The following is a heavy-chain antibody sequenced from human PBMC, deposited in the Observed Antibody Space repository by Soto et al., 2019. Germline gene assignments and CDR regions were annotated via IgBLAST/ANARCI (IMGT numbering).Heavy chain of an antibody. D-gene: IGHD2-8*01. CDR3: DRARMLGVPGFFDV. V-gene: IGHV4-31*03. CDR1: GGSISSGGYY. CDR2: IYHSGSP. Sequence: PSETLSLTCTVSGGSISSGGYYWSWIRQHPGKGLEWIGYIYHSGSPYYNPSLKSRVIISEDTSRNQFSLKLSSVTAAETAVYFCDRARMLGVPGFFDVWGRGTLVTVSS. J-gene: IGHJ2*01.